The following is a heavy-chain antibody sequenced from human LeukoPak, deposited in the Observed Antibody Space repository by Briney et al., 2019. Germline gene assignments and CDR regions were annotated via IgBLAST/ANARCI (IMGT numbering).Heavy chain of an antibody. D-gene: IGHD3-9*01. CDR2: IYYSGST. CDR3: ARRDDILTGSAAFDI. V-gene: IGHV4-59*08. CDR1: GGSISSYY. J-gene: IGHJ3*02. Sequence: SETLSLTCTVSGGSISSYYWSWIRQPPGKGLEWIGYIYYSGSTNYNPSLKSRVTISVDTSKNQFSLKLSSVTAADTAVYYCARRDDILTGSAAFDIWGQGTMVTVSS.